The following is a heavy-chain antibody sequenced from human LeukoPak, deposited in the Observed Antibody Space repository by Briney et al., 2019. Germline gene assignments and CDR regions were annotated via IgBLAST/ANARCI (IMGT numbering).Heavy chain of an antibody. J-gene: IGHJ6*02. CDR2: IKQDGSEK. CDR3: ARYCGGDCYGMDV. V-gene: IGHV3-7*01. Sequence: GGSLRLSCTASEFTFSSYWTSWVRQAPGKGLEWVANIKQDGSEKDYVDSVKGRFTISRDNAKNSLYLQMNNLRAEDTAVYYCARYCGGDCYGMDVWGQGTTVTVSS. D-gene: IGHD2-21*01. CDR1: EFTFSSYW.